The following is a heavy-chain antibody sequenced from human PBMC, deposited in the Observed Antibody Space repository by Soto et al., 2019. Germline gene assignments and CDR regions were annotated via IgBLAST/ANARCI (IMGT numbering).Heavy chain of an antibody. CDR3: ARGEMVRGVNPRVDF. J-gene: IGHJ4*02. CDR1: GFTLSSYS. Sequence: EVQMAESGGGLVKPGESLRLSCAASGFTLSSYSMNWVRQAPGKGLEWVASISSSSTYIYYADSLKGRFTISRDNSKNLLYLQMNSLGAEDTAVYYCARGEMVRGVNPRVDFWGQGTLVTVSS. CDR2: ISSSSTYI. D-gene: IGHD3-10*01. V-gene: IGHV3-21*01.